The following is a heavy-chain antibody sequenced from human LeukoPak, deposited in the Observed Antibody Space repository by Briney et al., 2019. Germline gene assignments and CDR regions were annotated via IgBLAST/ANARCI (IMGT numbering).Heavy chain of an antibody. D-gene: IGHD2-2*01. J-gene: IGHJ5*02. V-gene: IGHV1-2*02. CDR1: AHTFIAYY. CDR2: TNLNIGGT. CDR3: ARGMGVLVPAATWFDP. Sequence: ASVKPSYNAVAHTFIAYYMHCGPQDPGLRLEWRGGTNLNIGGTNYAQKFQGRVTMTRDTYISTAYMDLSRLRSDDTAVYYCARGMGVLVPAATWFDPWGQGTLVTVSS.